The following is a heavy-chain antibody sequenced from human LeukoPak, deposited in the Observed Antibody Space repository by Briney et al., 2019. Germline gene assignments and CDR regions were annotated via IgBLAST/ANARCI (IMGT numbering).Heavy chain of an antibody. J-gene: IGHJ3*02. Sequence: PGGSLRLSCAASGFTFSDYSMNWVRQAPGKGLEWVSYISTTGSTIYYADSVKGRVTISRDNARKSMYLQMNSLRAEDTAVYYCARDSTKADAFDIWGQGTMVTVSS. CDR1: GFTFSDYS. CDR2: ISTTGSTI. D-gene: IGHD2-2*01. CDR3: ARDSTKADAFDI. V-gene: IGHV3-48*01.